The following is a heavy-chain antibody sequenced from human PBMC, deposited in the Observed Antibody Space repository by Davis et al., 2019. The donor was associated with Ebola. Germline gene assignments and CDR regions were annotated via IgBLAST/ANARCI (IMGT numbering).Heavy chain of an antibody. J-gene: IGHJ4*02. CDR1: GFTFSSYA. CDR3: ARGVTWLRPQPDY. D-gene: IGHD5-12*01. CDR2: ISYDGSNK. Sequence: GGSLRLSCAASGFTFSSYAMHWVRQAPGKGLEWVAIISYDGSNKYYADSVKGRFTISRDNSKNTLYLQMNSRRAEDTAVYYCARGVTWLRPQPDYWGQGTLVTVSS. V-gene: IGHV3-30-3*01.